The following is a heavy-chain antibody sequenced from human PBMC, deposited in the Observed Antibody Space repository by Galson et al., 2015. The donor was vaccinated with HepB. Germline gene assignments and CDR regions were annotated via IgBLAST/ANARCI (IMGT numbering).Heavy chain of an antibody. D-gene: IGHD6-13*01. CDR1: GFTFSDYS. Sequence: SLRLSCAASGFTFSDYSMNWVRQAPGKGLEWVSYISSSGSTISYADSVKGRFTISRDNAKNSLYLQMNSLRAEDTAVYYCARDISNSWYKMGDFDYWGQGTLVTVSS. V-gene: IGHV3-48*01. J-gene: IGHJ4*02. CDR3: ARDISNSWYKMGDFDY. CDR2: ISSSGSTI.